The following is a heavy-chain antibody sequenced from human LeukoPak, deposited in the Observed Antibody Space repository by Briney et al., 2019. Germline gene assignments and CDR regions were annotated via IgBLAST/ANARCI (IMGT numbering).Heavy chain of an antibody. D-gene: IGHD5-12*01. Sequence: GGSLRLSCAASGFTFSSYGMNWVRQAPGKGLEWVSSISSSSSYIYYADSVKGRFTISRDNAKNSLYLQMNSLRAEDTAVYYCARVSRSGYDLWGQGTLVTVSS. CDR2: ISSSSSYI. CDR3: ARVSRSGYDL. J-gene: IGHJ5*02. CDR1: GFTFSSYG. V-gene: IGHV3-21*01.